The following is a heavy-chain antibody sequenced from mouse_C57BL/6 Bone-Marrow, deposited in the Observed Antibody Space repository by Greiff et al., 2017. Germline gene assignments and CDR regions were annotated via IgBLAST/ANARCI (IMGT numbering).Heavy chain of an antibody. CDR3: ARDYYGGFSY. Sequence: EVKVEESGGGLVKPGGSLKLSCAASGFTFSDYGMHWVRQAPEKGLEWVAYISSGSSTIYYADTVKGRFTISRDNAKNTLFLQMTSLRSEDTAMYYCARDYYGGFSYWGQGTLVTVSA. CDR1: GFTFSDYG. V-gene: IGHV5-17*01. J-gene: IGHJ3*01. CDR2: ISSGSSTI. D-gene: IGHD1-1*01.